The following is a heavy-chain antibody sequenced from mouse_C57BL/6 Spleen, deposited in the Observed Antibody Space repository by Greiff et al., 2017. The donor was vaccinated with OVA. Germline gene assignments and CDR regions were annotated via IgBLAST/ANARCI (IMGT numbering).Heavy chain of an antibody. Sequence: EVQLVESGEGLVKPGGSLKLSCAASGFTFSSYAMSWVRQTPEKRLEWVAYISSGGDYIYYADTVKGRFTISRDNARNTLYLQMSSLKSEDTAMYYCTRDDGYYLEVWYFDVWGTGTTVTVSS. D-gene: IGHD2-3*01. J-gene: IGHJ1*03. CDR2: ISSGGDYI. V-gene: IGHV5-9-1*02. CDR3: TRDDGYYLEVWYFDV. CDR1: GFTFSSYA.